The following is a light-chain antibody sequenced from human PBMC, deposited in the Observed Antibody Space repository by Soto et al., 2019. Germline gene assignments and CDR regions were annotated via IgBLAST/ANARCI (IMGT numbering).Light chain of an antibody. CDR3: QDSYSNSMYT. V-gene: IGKV1-39*01. CDR1: QTITNS. J-gene: IGKJ2*01. Sequence: DIQMTQSPSSLSASVGDRVTITCRASQTITNSLSWYQQKPGKAPKLLIYAASSLQSGVPSRFSGSGSGTDFTLTISSLQPEDFSTYYCQDSYSNSMYTFGQGTKLEIK. CDR2: AAS.